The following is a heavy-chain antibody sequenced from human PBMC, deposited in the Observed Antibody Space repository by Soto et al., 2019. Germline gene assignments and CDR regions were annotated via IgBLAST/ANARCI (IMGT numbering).Heavy chain of an antibody. CDR2: MNPNNGNT. Sequence: ASVKVSCKAAAYTFTSYDIYWVRQATGQDFEWMGWMNPNNGNTAYAQKFQGRVTMTRDTSKSTAFMELSSLTSEDTAVYYCARPLVGEASYNYGMDVWGQGTTVTVSS. CDR3: ARPLVGEASYNYGMDV. V-gene: IGHV1-8*01. J-gene: IGHJ6*02. D-gene: IGHD3-10*01. CDR1: AYTFTSYD.